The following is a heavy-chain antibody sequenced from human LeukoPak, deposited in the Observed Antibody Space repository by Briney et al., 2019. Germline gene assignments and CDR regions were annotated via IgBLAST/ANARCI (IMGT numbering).Heavy chain of an antibody. Sequence: GGSLRLSCAASGFTFSSYGMHWVRQAPGKGLEWVSFIRYDESNKYYADSVRGRFTISRDNSKNTLYLQMNSLRAEDTAVYYCAREHPYYYDSSGTALMAEIKYYFDYWGQGTLVTVSS. D-gene: IGHD3-22*01. V-gene: IGHV3-30*02. CDR1: GFTFSSYG. J-gene: IGHJ4*02. CDR2: IRYDESNK. CDR3: AREHPYYYDSSGTALMAEIKYYFDY.